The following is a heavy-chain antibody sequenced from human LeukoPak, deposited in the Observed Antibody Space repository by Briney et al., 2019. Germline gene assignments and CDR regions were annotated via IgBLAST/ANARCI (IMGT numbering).Heavy chain of an antibody. J-gene: IGHJ6*02. CDR2: ISSSSSYI. CDR3: ARESTVVVPAAIVPYGMDV. Sequence: GGSLRLSCAASGFTFSGYSMNWVRQAPGKGLEWVSSISSSSSYIYYADSVKGRFTISRDNAKNSLYLQMNSLRAEDTAVYYCARESTVVVPAAIVPYGMDVWGQGTTVTVSS. CDR1: GFTFSGYS. V-gene: IGHV3-21*01. D-gene: IGHD2-2*01.